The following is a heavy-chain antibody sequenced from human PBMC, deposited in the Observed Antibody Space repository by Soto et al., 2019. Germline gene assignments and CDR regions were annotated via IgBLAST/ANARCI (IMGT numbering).Heavy chain of an antibody. CDR1: GVSVSNDIYY. D-gene: IGHD1-1*01. V-gene: IGHV4-61*01. J-gene: IGHJ4*02. CDR3: ARGHTTTTDY. Sequence: QVHLQESGPGLVKPSETLSLTCTVSGVSVSNDIYYWSWIRQPPGKGLEWIGYIFHSGATYYNPSLKTRVTMSVDTSNNQFSLRLTSVTAADTAVYYCARGHTTTTDYWGQGTLVTVSS. CDR2: IFHSGAT.